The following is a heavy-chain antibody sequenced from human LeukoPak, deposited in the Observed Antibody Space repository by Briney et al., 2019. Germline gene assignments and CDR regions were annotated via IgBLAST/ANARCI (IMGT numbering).Heavy chain of an antibody. D-gene: IGHD4-17*01. CDR2: IYYSGNT. V-gene: IGHV4-31*03. CDR3: ARDLHGTYYGDSGLFDY. J-gene: IGHJ4*02. Sequence: SETLSLTCTVSGGSISSGGYYWSWIRQHPGKGLEWIGYIYYSGNTYYNPSLKSRVTISEDTSKNQFSLKLSSVTAADTAVYYCARDLHGTYYGDSGLFDYWGQGTLVTVSS. CDR1: GGSISSGGYY.